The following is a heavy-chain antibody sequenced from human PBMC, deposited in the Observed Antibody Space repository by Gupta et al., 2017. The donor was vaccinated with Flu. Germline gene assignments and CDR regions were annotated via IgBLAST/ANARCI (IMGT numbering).Heavy chain of an antibody. Sequence: QAPGKGLEWVAYITVDRSNNNYAATVMGRFTIARDNSENTLFLQRISLRAEDAAVYYCAKDLGVSGSYYSFDPWGQGTLVTVSS. CDR2: ITVDRSNN. D-gene: IGHD3-10*01. V-gene: IGHV3-30*18. CDR3: AKDLGVSGSYYSFDP. J-gene: IGHJ5*02.